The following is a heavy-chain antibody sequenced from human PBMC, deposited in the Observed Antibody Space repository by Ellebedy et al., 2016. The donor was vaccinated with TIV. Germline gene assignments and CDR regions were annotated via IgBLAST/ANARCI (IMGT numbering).Heavy chain of an antibody. CDR1: GFTFSSYG. CDR2: IWYDGSNK. CDR3: ARDWDDDYAYYFDY. Sequence: PGGSLRLSCAASGFTFSSYGMHWVRQAPGKGLEWVAVIWYDGSNKYYADSVKGRFTISRDNSKNTLYLQMNSLRAEDTAVYYCARDWDDDYAYYFDYWGQGTLVTVSS. V-gene: IGHV3-33*01. J-gene: IGHJ4*02. D-gene: IGHD3-16*01.